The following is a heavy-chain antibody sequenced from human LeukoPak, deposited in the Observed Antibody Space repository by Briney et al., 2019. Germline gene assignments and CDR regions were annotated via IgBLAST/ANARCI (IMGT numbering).Heavy chain of an antibody. CDR2: ISGSGGST. CDR1: GFTFSSYG. J-gene: IGHJ4*02. V-gene: IGHV3-23*01. Sequence: GGSLRLSCAASGFTFSSYGMSWVRQAPGKGLEWVSAISGSGGSTYYADSVKGRFTISRDNSKNTLYLQMNSLRAEDTAVYYCARDRSYYYDSSGYYYEGHFDYWGQGTLVTVSS. D-gene: IGHD3-22*01. CDR3: ARDRSYYYDSSGYYYEGHFDY.